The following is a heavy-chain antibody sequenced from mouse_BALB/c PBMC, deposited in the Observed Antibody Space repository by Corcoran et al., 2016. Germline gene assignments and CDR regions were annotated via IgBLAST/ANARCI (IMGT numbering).Heavy chain of an antibody. D-gene: IGHD2-1*01. V-gene: IGHV9-4*02. J-gene: IGHJ3*01. CDR2: INTHSGVP. CDR1: GYTFTTAG. CDR3: ARGDYGNYLGAY. Sequence: QIQLVQSGPELKKPGETVRISCKASGYTFTTAGMQWVQKMPGKGLKWIGWINTHSGVPKYAEDFKGRFAFSLETSASTAYLQISNLKNEDTATYFCARGDYGNYLGAYWGQGTRVTVSA.